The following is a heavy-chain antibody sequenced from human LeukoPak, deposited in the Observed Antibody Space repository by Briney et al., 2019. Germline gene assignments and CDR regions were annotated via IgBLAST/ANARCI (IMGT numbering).Heavy chain of an antibody. CDR3: ARKYYYDSSGYGVDAFDI. CDR1: GGSISSYY. D-gene: IGHD3-22*01. J-gene: IGHJ3*02. Sequence: SSETLSPTCTVSGGSISSYYWSWIRQPPGKGLEWIGYIYTSGSTNYNPSLKSRVTISVDTSKNQFSLKLSSVTAADTAVYYCARKYYYDSSGYGVDAFDIWGQGTMVTVSS. V-gene: IGHV4-4*09. CDR2: IYTSGST.